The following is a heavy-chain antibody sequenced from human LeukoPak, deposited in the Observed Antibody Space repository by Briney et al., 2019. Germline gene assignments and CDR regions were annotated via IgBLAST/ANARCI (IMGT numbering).Heavy chain of an antibody. CDR2: IYHSGST. V-gene: IGHV4-30-2*01. D-gene: IGHD2-15*01. CDR3: ARSHLGYCSGGSCYWDAFDI. J-gene: IGHJ3*02. Sequence: SETLSLTCAVSGGSISSGGYSWSWIRQPPGKGLEWIGYIYHSGSTYYNPSLKSRVTISVDRSKSQFSLKLSSVTAADTAVYYCARSHLGYCSGGSCYWDAFDIWGQGTMVTVSS. CDR1: GGSISSGGYS.